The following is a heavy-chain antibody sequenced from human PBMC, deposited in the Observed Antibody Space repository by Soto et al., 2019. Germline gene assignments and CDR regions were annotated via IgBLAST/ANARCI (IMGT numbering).Heavy chain of an antibody. J-gene: IGHJ4*02. CDR1: GFTFDDYA. D-gene: IGHD6-19*01. CDR3: AKDIWGDGSSGWYYFDY. CDR2: ISWNSSSI. Sequence: EVRLVESGGGLVQPGRSLRLSCAASGFTFDDYAMHWVRQAPGKGLEWVSGISWNSSSIGYADSVKGRFTISRDNAKNSLYLQMNSLRAEDTALYYCAKDIWGDGSSGWYYFDYWGQGTLVTVSS. V-gene: IGHV3-9*01.